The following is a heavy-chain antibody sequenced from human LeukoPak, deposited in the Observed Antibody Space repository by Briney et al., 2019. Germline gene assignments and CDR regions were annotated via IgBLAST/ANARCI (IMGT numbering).Heavy chain of an antibody. D-gene: IGHD2-15*01. CDR2: IIPIFSTA. Sequence: SVKVSCKASGGTFSSYAISWVRQAPGQGLEWMGGIIPIFSTANYAQNFQGRVTITADESTNTAYMELSSLRSEDTAVYYCAATSGFCTGGRCYLLDSWGQGTLVSVSS. J-gene: IGHJ4*02. CDR3: AATSGFCTGGRCYLLDS. CDR1: GGTFSSYA. V-gene: IGHV1-69*01.